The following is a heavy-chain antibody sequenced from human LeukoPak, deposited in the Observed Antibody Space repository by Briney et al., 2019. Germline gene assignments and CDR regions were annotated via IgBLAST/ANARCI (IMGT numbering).Heavy chain of an antibody. CDR3: LRQRRPHYYSDN. CDR2: INFDGSST. J-gene: IGHJ4*01. V-gene: IGHV3-74*01. Sequence: GGSLRLSCAASGFTFNSYWMHWVRQSPGKGLVWVSRINFDGSSTNYADSVKGRFSISRDNAKNTLYLQMNSLRAEDTAVYYCLRQRRPHYYSDNWGHPTLVTVSS. CDR1: GFTFNSYW.